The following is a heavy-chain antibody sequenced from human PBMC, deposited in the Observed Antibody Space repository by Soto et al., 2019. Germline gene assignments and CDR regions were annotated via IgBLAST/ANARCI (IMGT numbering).Heavy chain of an antibody. CDR3: AIFIPHLSGDYGRFDP. V-gene: IGHV4-59*08. CDR2: IYYSGST. D-gene: IGHD4-17*01. Sequence: QVQLQESGPGLVKPSETLSLTCTVSGGSISSYYWSWIRQPPGQGLEWIGYIYYSGSTNYNPSLKIRVTISVDTSKNQFSLKLGSVTAADTAVYYCAIFIPHLSGDYGRFDPWGQGTLVTVAS. CDR1: GGSISSYY. J-gene: IGHJ5*02.